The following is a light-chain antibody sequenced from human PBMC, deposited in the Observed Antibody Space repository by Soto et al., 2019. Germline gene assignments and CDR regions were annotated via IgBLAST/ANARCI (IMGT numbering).Light chain of an antibody. CDR2: EVS. CDR1: SSDVGGYNY. Sequence: QSALTQPASGSGSPGQSITISCTGTSSDVGGYNYVSWYQQHPGKAPKLMIYEVSNRPSGVSNHFSGSKSGNTASLTISGLQAEDEADYYCSSYTSSSTYVFGPGTKVTVL. J-gene: IGLJ1*01. CDR3: SSYTSSSTYV. V-gene: IGLV2-14*01.